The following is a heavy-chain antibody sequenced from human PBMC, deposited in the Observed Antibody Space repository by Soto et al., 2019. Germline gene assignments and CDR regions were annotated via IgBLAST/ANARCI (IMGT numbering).Heavy chain of an antibody. V-gene: IGHV1-3*05. CDR1: GYTFTSYA. D-gene: IGHD4-17*01. CDR2: INAGNGNT. J-gene: IGHJ3*02. Sequence: QVKLVQSGAEEKKPGASVKVSCKASGYTFTSYAMHWVRQAPGQRLEWMGWINAGNGNTKYSQKFQGRVTITRDTAASTAYMELSSLRSEDTAVYYCARDYGDPDDAFDIWGQGTMVTVSS. CDR3: ARDYGDPDDAFDI.